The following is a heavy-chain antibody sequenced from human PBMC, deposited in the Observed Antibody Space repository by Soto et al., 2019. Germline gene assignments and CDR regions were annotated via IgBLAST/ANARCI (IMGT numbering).Heavy chain of an antibody. CDR3: ARILSGYSYYGMDV. CDR1: GGSISSGGYY. D-gene: IGHD5-12*01. Sequence: PSETLSLTCTVSGGSISSGGYYWSWIRQHPGKGLEWIGYIYYSGSTYYNPSLKSRVTISVDTSKNQFSLKLSSVTAADTAVYYCARILSGYSYYGMDVWGQGTTVTVSS. J-gene: IGHJ6*01. V-gene: IGHV4-31*03. CDR2: IYYSGST.